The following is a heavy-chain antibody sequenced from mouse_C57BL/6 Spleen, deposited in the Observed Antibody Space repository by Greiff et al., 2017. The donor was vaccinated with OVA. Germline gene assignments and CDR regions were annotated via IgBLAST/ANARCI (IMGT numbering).Heavy chain of an antibody. D-gene: IGHD2-1*01. CDR2: IDPETGGT. CDR3: TSYGNYFDY. V-gene: IGHV1-15*01. CDR1: GYTFTDYE. Sequence: QVQLQQSGAELVRPGASVTLSCKASGYTFTDYEMHWVKQTPVHGLEWIGAIDPETGGTAYNQKFKGKAILTADKSSSTAYMELRSLTSEDSAVYYCTSYGNYFDYGGQGTTLTVSS. J-gene: IGHJ2*01.